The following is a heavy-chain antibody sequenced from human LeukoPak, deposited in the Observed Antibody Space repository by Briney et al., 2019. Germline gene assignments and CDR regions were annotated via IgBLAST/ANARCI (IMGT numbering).Heavy chain of an antibody. CDR3: ASHRSSGRKAYDEY. V-gene: IGHV1-2*02. D-gene: IGHD1-26*01. CDR1: GYTFTGYH. CDR2: INPNSGGA. Sequence: ASVKVSCKASGYTFTGYHMHWVRQAPGQGLEWMGWINPNSGGANYAQKFQGRVTMTRDTSISTAYMELSRLRSDDTAVYYCASHRSSGRKAYDEYWGQGTLVTVSS. J-gene: IGHJ4*02.